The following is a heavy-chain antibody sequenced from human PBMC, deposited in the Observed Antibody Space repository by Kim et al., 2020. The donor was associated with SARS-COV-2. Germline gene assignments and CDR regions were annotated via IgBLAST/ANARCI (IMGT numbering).Heavy chain of an antibody. CDR2: IDPSDSYT. J-gene: IGHJ3*02. V-gene: IGHV5-10-1*01. CDR3: ARPQFAAVTTSFFVGDGAFDI. CDR1: GYSFTSYW. Sequence: GESLKISCKGSGYSFTSYWISWVRQMPGKGLEWMGRIDPSDSYTNYSPSFQGHVTISADKSISTAYLQWSSLKASDTAMYYCARPQFAAVTTSFFVGDGAFDIWGQGTMVTVSS. D-gene: IGHD4-17*01.